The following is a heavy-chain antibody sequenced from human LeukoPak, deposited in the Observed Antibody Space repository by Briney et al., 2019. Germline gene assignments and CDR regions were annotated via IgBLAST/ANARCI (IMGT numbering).Heavy chain of an antibody. Sequence: GGSLRLSCAASGVTFGIYDMHWVRQAPGKGLEWVAVVSPDGSDSNYADSVKGRFTISRDNSKNTVYLQMNSLRTEDTAVYYCAKKDRRGIGHGSFDYWGQGTLVSVSS. CDR1: GVTFGIYD. D-gene: IGHD3-10*01. V-gene: IGHV3-30*18. CDR2: VSPDGSDS. J-gene: IGHJ4*02. CDR3: AKKDRRGIGHGSFDY.